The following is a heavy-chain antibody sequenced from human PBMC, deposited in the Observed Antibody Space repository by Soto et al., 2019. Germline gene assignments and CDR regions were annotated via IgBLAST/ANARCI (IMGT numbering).Heavy chain of an antibody. J-gene: IGHJ4*02. CDR1: GGSISSYY. CDR3: ASLPRREPDPLHY. Sequence: PSETLSLTCTVSGGSISSYYWSWIRKPPGKGLEWIGYIYYSGITNYNPSLKSRVTISVDTSKNQFFLKLSSLTAADTAVYYCASLPRREPDPLHYRGQGTLVPVSS. V-gene: IGHV4-59*12. CDR2: IYYSGIT.